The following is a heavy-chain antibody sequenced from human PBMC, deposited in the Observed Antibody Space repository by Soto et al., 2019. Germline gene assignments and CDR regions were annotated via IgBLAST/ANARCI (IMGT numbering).Heavy chain of an antibody. J-gene: IGHJ6*02. Sequence: QVQLVESGGGVVQPGRSLRLSCAASGFTFSSYGMHWVRQAPGKGLEWVAFIWYDGSNKYYADSVKGRFTISRDNSKNTLYLQMNSLRAEDTAVYYCAREGITIFGVVITYYYYYGMDVWGQGTTVTVSS. V-gene: IGHV3-33*01. D-gene: IGHD3-3*01. CDR1: GFTFSSYG. CDR2: IWYDGSNK. CDR3: AREGITIFGVVITYYYYYGMDV.